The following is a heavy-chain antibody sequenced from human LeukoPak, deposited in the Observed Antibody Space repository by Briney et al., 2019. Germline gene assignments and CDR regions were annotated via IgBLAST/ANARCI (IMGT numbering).Heavy chain of an antibody. V-gene: IGHV3-11*01. CDR1: GFTLRDSY. CDR3: ARDPGGPWQSGFDP. CDR2: ISSGGTTI. Sequence: GGSLRLSCAASGFTLRDSYMSWIRQAPGKGLEWLSYISSGGTTISYADSVEGRFIVSRDNAKNSLYLQMNSLRAEDTAFYYCARDPGGPWQSGFDPWGQGTLVTVSS. J-gene: IGHJ5*02. D-gene: IGHD4-23*01.